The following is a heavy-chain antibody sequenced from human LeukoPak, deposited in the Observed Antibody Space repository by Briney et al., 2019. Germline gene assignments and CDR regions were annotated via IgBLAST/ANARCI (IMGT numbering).Heavy chain of an antibody. V-gene: IGHV4-31*03. Sequence: SETLSLTCTVSGGSISSGDYYWNWIRQHPGKGLEWIGYISYSGSTYYNPSLKSRVTISVDTSKNQFSLTMSSVTAADTAVYYCARDSYYYGAGSRIHCFDPWGQGTLVTVSS. CDR2: ISYSGST. CDR3: ARDSYYYGAGSRIHCFDP. CDR1: GGSISSGDYY. D-gene: IGHD3-10*01. J-gene: IGHJ5*02.